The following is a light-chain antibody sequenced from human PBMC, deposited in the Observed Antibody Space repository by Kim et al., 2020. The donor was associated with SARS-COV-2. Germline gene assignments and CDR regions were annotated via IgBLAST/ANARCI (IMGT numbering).Light chain of an antibody. CDR2: KDT. CDR3: QSADSTDTFWV. CDR1: ELPKQY. V-gene: IGLV3-25*03. J-gene: IGLJ3*02. Sequence: PGQTARITCSGDELPKQYASWFQQKPGQAPVVVIYKDTERPSGIPERFSGSTSGTTVTLTISGVQAEDEADYYCQSADSTDTFWVFGGGTQLTVL.